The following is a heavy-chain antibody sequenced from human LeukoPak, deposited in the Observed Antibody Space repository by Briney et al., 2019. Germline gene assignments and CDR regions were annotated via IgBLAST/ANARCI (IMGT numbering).Heavy chain of an antibody. J-gene: IGHJ6*02. CDR3: ARDPRVDHCGMDV. Sequence: GGSLRLSSAAAGFTVSTSYMSWVRQAQEIGLEWISIIFSGGTTYYADSVKGRFTISRDNSKNTLYLQMNSLRAEDTAVYYCARDPRVDHCGMDVWGQGTTVTVS. V-gene: IGHV3-66*01. CDR1: GFTVSTSY. CDR2: IFSGGTT. D-gene: IGHD2-15*01.